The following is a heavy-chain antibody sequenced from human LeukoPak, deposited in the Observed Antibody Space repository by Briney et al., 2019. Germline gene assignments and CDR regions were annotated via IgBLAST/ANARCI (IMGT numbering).Heavy chain of an antibody. J-gene: IGHJ5*02. CDR1: GFTFSSYA. Sequence: GGSLRLPCAASGFTFSSYAMHWVRQAPGKGLEYVSAISSNGGSTYYANSVKGRFTISRDNSKNTLYLQMGSLRAEDMAVYYCARELSRDGCNSWGQGTLVTVSS. CDR2: ISSNGGST. V-gene: IGHV3-64*01. D-gene: IGHD2-2*01. CDR3: ARELSRDGCNS.